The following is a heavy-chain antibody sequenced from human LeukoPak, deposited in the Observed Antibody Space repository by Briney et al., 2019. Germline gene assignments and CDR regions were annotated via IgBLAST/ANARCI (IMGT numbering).Heavy chain of an antibody. J-gene: IGHJ4*02. V-gene: IGHV4-39*07. D-gene: IGHD6-19*01. CDR1: GGSISSSSYY. CDR2: IYYSGST. CDR3: SRASSTSYYDY. Sequence: SETLSLTCTVSGGSISSSSYYWGWIRQPPGKGLEWIGSIYYSGSTYYNPSLKSRVTISVDTSKNQFSLKLSSVTAADTALYYCSRASSTSYYDYWGQGTLVSVSS.